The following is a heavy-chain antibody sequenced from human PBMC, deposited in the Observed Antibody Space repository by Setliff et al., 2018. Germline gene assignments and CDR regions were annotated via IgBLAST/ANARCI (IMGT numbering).Heavy chain of an antibody. V-gene: IGHV1-69*13. CDR1: GGTFSSYA. CDR2: IIPIFGTA. D-gene: IGHD3-10*01. Sequence: GASVKVSCKASGGTFSSYAISWVRQAPGQGLEWMGGIIPIFGTANYAQKFQGRVTITADESTSTAYMELSSLRSEDTAVYYCAKNGFGVVALGVNNWFDPWGQGTLVTVPS. CDR3: AKNGFGVVALGVNNWFDP. J-gene: IGHJ5*02.